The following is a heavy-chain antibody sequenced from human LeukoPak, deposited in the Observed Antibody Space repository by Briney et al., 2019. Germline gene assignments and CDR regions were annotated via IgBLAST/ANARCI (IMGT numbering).Heavy chain of an antibody. D-gene: IGHD2-2*01. CDR3: ARDQGLYCSNTSCPSTG. V-gene: IGHV1-8*01. CDR1: GYTFTSYD. J-gene: IGHJ4*02. CDR2: MNPNSGNT. Sequence: ASVKVSCKASGYTFTSYDINWVRQATGQGLEWMGWMNPNSGNTGYAQKFQGRVTMTRNTSISTAYMELSSLRSEDTAVYYCARDQGLYCSNTSCPSTGWGQGTLVTVSS.